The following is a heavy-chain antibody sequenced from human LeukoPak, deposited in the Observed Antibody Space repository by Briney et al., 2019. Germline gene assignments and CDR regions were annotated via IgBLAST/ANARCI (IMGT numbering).Heavy chain of an antibody. V-gene: IGHV1-2*02. CDR3: ARGGVRRAVAGPKLTYFGY. J-gene: IGHJ4*02. Sequence: ASVKVSCKASGYTFTGYYMHWVRQAPGQGLEWMGWINPNSGGTNYAQKFQGRVTMTRDTSISTAYMELSRLRSDDTAVYYCARGGVRRAVAGPKLTYFGYWGQGTLVTVSS. D-gene: IGHD6-19*01. CDR2: INPNSGGT. CDR1: GYTFTGYY.